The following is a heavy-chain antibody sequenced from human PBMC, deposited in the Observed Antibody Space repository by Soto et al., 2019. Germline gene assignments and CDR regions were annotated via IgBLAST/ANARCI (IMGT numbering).Heavy chain of an antibody. D-gene: IGHD3-16*01. CDR1: GDSVSSNTVA. V-gene: IGHV6-1*01. Sequence: PSQTLSLTCAISGDSVSSNTVAWNWIRQSPSRGLEWLGRTYYRSKWYDDYAESVKSRITINPDTSKNQFSLHLNSVTPEDTAVYYCAMSWFGHQVHWFDSWGQGTLVTVSS. CDR2: TYYRSKWYD. CDR3: AMSWFGHQVHWFDS. J-gene: IGHJ5*01.